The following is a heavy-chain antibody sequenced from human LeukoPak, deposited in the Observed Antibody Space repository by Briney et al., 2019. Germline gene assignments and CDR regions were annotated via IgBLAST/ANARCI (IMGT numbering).Heavy chain of an antibody. Sequence: GGSLRLSCAASGFTFSSYAMSWVRQAPGKGLEWVSAISGSGGSTYYADSVKGRFTISRDNSKNTLYLQMNSQRAEDTAVYYCVLKYSSSWGIYWGQGTLVTVSS. J-gene: IGHJ4*02. CDR1: GFTFSSYA. CDR3: VLKYSSSWGIY. CDR2: ISGSGGST. D-gene: IGHD6-13*01. V-gene: IGHV3-23*01.